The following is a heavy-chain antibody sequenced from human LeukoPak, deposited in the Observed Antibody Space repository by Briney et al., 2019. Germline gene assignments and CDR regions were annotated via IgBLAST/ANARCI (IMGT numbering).Heavy chain of an antibody. CDR1: GFTFSSYA. V-gene: IGHV3-23*01. CDR2: ISGSGGST. Sequence: PGGSLRLSCAASGFTFSSYAMSWVRQAPGKGLEWVSAISGSGGSTYYADSVKGRFTISRDNSKNTLYLQMNSLRAEDTAVYYCAKGVPYYDFWSGNGDYYYYMDVWGKGTTVTVSS. CDR3: AKGVPYYDFWSGNGDYYYYMDV. J-gene: IGHJ6*03. D-gene: IGHD3-3*01.